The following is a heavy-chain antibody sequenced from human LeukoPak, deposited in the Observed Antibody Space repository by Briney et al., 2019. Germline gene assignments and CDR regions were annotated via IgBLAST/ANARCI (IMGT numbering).Heavy chain of an antibody. V-gene: IGHV3-48*03. CDR2: ISSSGSTI. J-gene: IGHJ6*02. Sequence: GGSLRLSCAASGFTFSSYEMNWVRQAPGKGLEWVSYISSSGSTIYYAGSVKGRFTISRDNAKNSLYLQMNSLRAEDTAVYYCARDFRSYYYGSGRSMGGHGMDVWGQGTTVTVSS. D-gene: IGHD3-10*01. CDR3: ARDFRSYYYGSGRSMGGHGMDV. CDR1: GFTFSSYE.